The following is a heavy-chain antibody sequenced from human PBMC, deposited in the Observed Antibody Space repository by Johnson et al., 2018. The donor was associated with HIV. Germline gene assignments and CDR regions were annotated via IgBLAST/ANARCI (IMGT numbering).Heavy chain of an antibody. CDR2: IGTAGDT. CDR3: AKERSGSYSGADAFDI. J-gene: IGHJ3*02. V-gene: IGHV3-13*01. Sequence: VQLVESGGGLVQPGGSLRLSCAASGFTFSSYDMHWVRQATGKGLERVSAIGTAGDTYYPGSVKGRFNISRDNSKNTLYLHMNSLRAEDTAVYYCAKERSGSYSGADAFDIWGQGTMVTVSS. D-gene: IGHD1-26*01. CDR1: GFTFSSYD.